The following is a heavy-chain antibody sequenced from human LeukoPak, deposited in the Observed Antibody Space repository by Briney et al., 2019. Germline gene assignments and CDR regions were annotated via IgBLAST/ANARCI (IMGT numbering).Heavy chain of an antibody. Sequence: GGSLRPSCAASGFVFSNDAMHWVRQAPGKGLEWVAFIWFDGSNKHYADSMKGRFTISRDNSEDTLYLQMNSLRAEDTAVYYCAKDSHDYGGDLDYWGQGTLVTVSS. CDR2: IWFDGSNK. CDR3: AKDSHDYGGDLDY. CDR1: GFVFSNDA. D-gene: IGHD4-23*01. J-gene: IGHJ4*02. V-gene: IGHV3-30*02.